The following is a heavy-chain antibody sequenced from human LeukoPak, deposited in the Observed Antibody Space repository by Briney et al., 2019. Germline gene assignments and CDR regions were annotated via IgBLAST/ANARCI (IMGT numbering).Heavy chain of an antibody. V-gene: IGHV3-30*02. Sequence: PGGSLRLSCAASGFTFSNYGMHWVRQAPGKGLEWVALTLLNGNNNYCADSVKGRFTISRDNSKNTLYLQMNSLRPEDTAVYSCARDRLEALAGTRGFDYWGQGILVTVSS. J-gene: IGHJ4*02. CDR2: TLLNGNNN. CDR3: ARDRLEALAGTRGFDY. D-gene: IGHD6-19*01. CDR1: GFTFSNYG.